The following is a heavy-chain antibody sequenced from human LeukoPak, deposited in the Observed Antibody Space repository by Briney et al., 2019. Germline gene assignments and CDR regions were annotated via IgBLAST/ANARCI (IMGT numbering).Heavy chain of an antibody. J-gene: IGHJ6*02. D-gene: IGHD3-9*01. CDR3: AREAYDILSGTWFYYGMDV. CDR2: INPSGGTT. CDR1: GYSFTSFY. Sequence: ASVKVSCTASGYSFTSFYIHWVRQAPGQGLEWLGVINPSGGTTSYAQKLQGKLTMTRDTSTSTVYMELISLRSEDTAVYYCAREAYDILSGTWFYYGMDVWGQGTTVTVSS. V-gene: IGHV1-46*04.